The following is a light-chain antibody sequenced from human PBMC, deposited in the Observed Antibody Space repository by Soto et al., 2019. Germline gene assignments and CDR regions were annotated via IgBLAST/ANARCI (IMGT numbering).Light chain of an antibody. CDR2: EVS. Sequence: QSVLTQPPSASGSPGQSVAISCTGTSSDVGAYNYVAWYQQHPGKVPKLMIYEVSKRPSGVPDRFSGSKSGNTASLTVSGLQADDEADYYCSSYAGSDVFVFGTGNKVTVL. V-gene: IGLV2-8*01. CDR3: SSYAGSDVFV. J-gene: IGLJ1*01. CDR1: SSDVGAYNY.